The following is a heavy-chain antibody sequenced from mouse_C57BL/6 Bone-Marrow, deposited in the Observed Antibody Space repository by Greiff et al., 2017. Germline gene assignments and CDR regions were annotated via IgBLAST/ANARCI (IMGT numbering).Heavy chain of an antibody. J-gene: IGHJ3*01. D-gene: IGHD2-4*01. Sequence: EVKLEESGGGLVQPGGSMKLSCVASGFTFSNYWMNWVRQSPEKGLEWVAQIRLKSDNYATHYAESVKGRFTISRDDSKSSVYLQMNKLRAEDTGIYYCTDYYDYDGGFAYWGQGTLVTVSA. CDR2: IRLKSDNYAT. V-gene: IGHV6-3*01. CDR3: TDYYDYDGGFAY. CDR1: GFTFSNYW.